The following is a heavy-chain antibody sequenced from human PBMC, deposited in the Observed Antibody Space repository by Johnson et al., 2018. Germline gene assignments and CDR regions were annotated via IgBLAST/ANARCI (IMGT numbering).Heavy chain of an antibody. D-gene: IGHD6-19*01. V-gene: IGHV3-21*01. CDR2: ISRTSSYI. CDR3: ARAPPGSSVFSYYYYMDV. Sequence: VQLVQSGGGLVKPGGSLRLSCAASGFTLRSYSMNWVRQAPGKGLEWVSSISRTSSYIYYADSVKGRFTISRDNAKNSLYLQMNSLRADDTAVYYCARAPPGSSVFSYYYYMDVLGKGTTVTVSS. J-gene: IGHJ6*03. CDR1: GFTLRSYS.